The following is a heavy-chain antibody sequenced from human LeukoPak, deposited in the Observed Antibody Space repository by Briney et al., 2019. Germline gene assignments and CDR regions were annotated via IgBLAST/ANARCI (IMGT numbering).Heavy chain of an antibody. V-gene: IGHV2-5*02. J-gene: IGHJ4*02. Sequence: SGPTLVNPTQTLTLTCTFSGFSLTTSGVGVAWIRQPPGKVLEWLAIFYWDNDKRYSSSLKSRLTITKGTSKNQVVLTMTNMDPVDTATYYCAHSQRRASRSGGRCYYFDYWGQGTLVTVSS. CDR2: FYWDNDK. CDR3: AHSQRRASRSGGRCYYFDY. CDR1: GFSLTTSGVG. D-gene: IGHD2-15*01.